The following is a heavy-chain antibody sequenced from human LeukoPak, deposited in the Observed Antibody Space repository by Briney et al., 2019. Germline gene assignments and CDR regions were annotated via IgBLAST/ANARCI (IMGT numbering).Heavy chain of an antibody. CDR2: ISGDGGST. CDR3: ARESESSGWYDY. D-gene: IGHD6-19*01. Sequence: GGSLRLSCVAPGFMFHDYAIHWVRPALGKGLEWVCLISGDGGSTFYADSVKGRFTISRDNSKNSLYLQMNSLRSDDTALYYCARESESSGWYDYWGQGTLVTVSS. V-gene: IGHV3-43*02. J-gene: IGHJ4*02. CDR1: GFMFHDYA.